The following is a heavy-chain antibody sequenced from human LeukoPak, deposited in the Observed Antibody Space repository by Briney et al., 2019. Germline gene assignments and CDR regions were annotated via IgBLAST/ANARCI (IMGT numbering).Heavy chain of an antibody. Sequence: PGGSLRLSCAASGFTFSSYGMHWVRQAPGKGLEWVSIIHSDGSTYYADSVKGRFTISRDTSKNTLYLQMNSLRGEDTAMYYCARDLDYYDSSGSHRRRNYFDYWGQGTLVTVSS. CDR2: IHSDGST. J-gene: IGHJ4*02. CDR3: ARDLDYYDSSGSHRRRNYFDY. CDR1: GFTFSSYG. D-gene: IGHD3-22*01. V-gene: IGHV3-NL1*01.